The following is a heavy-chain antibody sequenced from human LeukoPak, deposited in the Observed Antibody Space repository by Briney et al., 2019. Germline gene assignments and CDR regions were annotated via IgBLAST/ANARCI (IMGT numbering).Heavy chain of an antibody. CDR2: IYYSGST. CDR3: AKQKSGSGSYFDH. V-gene: IGHV4-39*01. D-gene: IGHD3-10*01. Sequence: SETLSLTCTVSGGSISSSTYYWGWIRQPPGKGLEWIGSIYYSGSTYYNPSLKSRVTISVGTSKNHFSLKLNSATAADTAVYYCAKQKSGSGSYFDHWGQGTLVTVSS. J-gene: IGHJ4*02. CDR1: GGSISSSTYY.